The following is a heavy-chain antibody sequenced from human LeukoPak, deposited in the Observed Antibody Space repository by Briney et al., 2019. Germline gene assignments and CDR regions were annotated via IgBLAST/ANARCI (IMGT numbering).Heavy chain of an antibody. D-gene: IGHD6-19*01. Sequence: SETVSLTCTVSGGSITNNTDYWGWIRQPPGKALEWIGSIYYSATTFYNPSLKSRVTISLDTSKNQFSLKLRSVTAADTAVYYCARLSSGWYEFDYWGQGTLVTVSS. CDR2: IYYSATT. J-gene: IGHJ4*02. CDR1: GGSITNNTDY. V-gene: IGHV4-39*07. CDR3: ARLSSGWYEFDY.